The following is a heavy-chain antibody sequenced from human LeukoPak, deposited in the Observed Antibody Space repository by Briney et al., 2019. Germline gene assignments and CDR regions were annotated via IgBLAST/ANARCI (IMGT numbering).Heavy chain of an antibody. Sequence: TGGSLRLSCAASGFTFDDSVMHWVRQAPGKALEWVSLNWDGASTYYADSVKGRFTISRDNSKDSPYLQMNSLRPEDTTWYYCAKGRGGSGWYAEYWGQGTLVTVSS. CDR3: AKGRGGSGWYAEY. CDR2: NWDGAST. D-gene: IGHD6-19*01. J-gene: IGHJ4*02. CDR1: GFTFDDSV. V-gene: IGHV3-43D*03.